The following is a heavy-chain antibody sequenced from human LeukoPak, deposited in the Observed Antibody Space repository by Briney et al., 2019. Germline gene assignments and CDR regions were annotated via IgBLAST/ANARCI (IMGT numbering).Heavy chain of an antibody. CDR1: GFSLNDGRMG. Sequence: SGPTLVNPTETLTLTCNVSGFSLNDGRMGVSWIRQPPGKALEWLAHIFSNDKESYNTSLKSRLSISKDTSKSQVVLTLTNTDHADTAIYYCTQIRDSWFYFDSWGQGTLVTVSS. V-gene: IGHV2-26*01. D-gene: IGHD3-10*01. CDR2: IFSNDKE. CDR3: TQIRDSWFYFDS. J-gene: IGHJ4*02.